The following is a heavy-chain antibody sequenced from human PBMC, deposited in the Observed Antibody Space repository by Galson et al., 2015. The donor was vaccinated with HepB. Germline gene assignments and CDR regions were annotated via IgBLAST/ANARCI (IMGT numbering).Heavy chain of an antibody. V-gene: IGHV4-59*01. Sequence: ETLSLTCSVSGGSLCDSYWKWIRQPPGEGLEWIGHIHYSGSTNYNPSLKSRVLISIDTSKNQFSLRLSSVTAADTAVYYCARGWGWLPESWGQGTLVTVSS. CDR2: IHYSGST. J-gene: IGHJ5*02. D-gene: IGHD2-15*01. CDR1: GGSLCDSY. CDR3: ARGWGWLPES.